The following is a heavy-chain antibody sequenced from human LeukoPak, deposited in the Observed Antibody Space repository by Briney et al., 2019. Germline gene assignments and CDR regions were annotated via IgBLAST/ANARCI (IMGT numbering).Heavy chain of an antibody. V-gene: IGHV4-34*01. D-gene: IGHD2-15*01. CDR3: ARKRWPYYYYYMDV. CDR2: INHSGST. J-gene: IGHJ6*03. CDR1: GGSFSGYY. Sequence: SETLSLTCAVYGGSFSGYYWSWIRQPPGKGLEWIGEINHSGSTNYNPSLKSRVTISVDTSKNQFSLKLSSVTAADTAVYYCARKRWPYYYYYMDVWGKGTTVTVSS.